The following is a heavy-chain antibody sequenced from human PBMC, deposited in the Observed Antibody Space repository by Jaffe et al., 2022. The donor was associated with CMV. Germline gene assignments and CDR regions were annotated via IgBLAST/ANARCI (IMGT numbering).Heavy chain of an antibody. D-gene: IGHD2-15*01. J-gene: IGHJ4*02. CDR3: ARSVYCTGGSCYPVGDFDS. Sequence: QVQLQESGPGLVKPSETLSLTCTVSGGSISSYYWSWIRQPPGRGLEWIGYIYYTGSINYNPSLKSRVTISVDTSKNQFSLTLSSVTAADTAFYYCARSVYCTGGSCYPVGDFDSWGQGTLVTVSS. CDR2: IYYTGSI. CDR1: GGSISSYY. V-gene: IGHV4-59*08.